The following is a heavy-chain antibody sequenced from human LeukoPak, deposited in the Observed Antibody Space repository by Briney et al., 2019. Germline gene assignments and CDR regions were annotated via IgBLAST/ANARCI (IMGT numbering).Heavy chain of an antibody. CDR2: IKSKTDGGTT. V-gene: IGHV3-15*01. J-gene: IGHJ4*02. CDR1: GFTFSNAW. CDR3: TTAQGGGSGGIDY. Sequence: GGSLRLSCAASGFTFSNAWMSWVRQAPGMGLEWVGRIKSKTDGGTTDYAAPVKGRFTISRDDSKNTLYLQMNSLKTEDTAVYYCTTAQGGGSGGIDYWGQGTLVTVSS. D-gene: IGHD3-10*01.